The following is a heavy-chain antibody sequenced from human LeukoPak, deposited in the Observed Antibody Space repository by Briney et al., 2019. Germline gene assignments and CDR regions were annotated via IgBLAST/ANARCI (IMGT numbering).Heavy chain of an antibody. CDR3: AKDRSIGTYYTFDH. CDR2: ISGSGVMT. V-gene: IGHV3-23*01. CDR1: GFTFSDYA. Sequence: GGSLRLSCAASGFTFSDYAMTWVRQAPGKGLEWVATISGSGVMTYYADSVKGRFTVSGDNSKNTVYLQMSSLTAADTAVYYCAKDRSIGTYYTFDHWGQGTLVTVSS. J-gene: IGHJ4*02. D-gene: IGHD1-26*01.